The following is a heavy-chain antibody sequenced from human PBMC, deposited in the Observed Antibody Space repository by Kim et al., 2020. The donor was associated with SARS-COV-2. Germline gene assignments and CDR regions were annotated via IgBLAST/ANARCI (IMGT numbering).Heavy chain of an antibody. CDR1: GFTFSSYG. CDR3: ARAVYSSSWYRGSAIDY. V-gene: IGHV3-33*01. Sequence: GGSLRLSCAASGFTFSSYGMHWVRQAPGKGLECVAVIWYDGSNKYYADSVKGRFTISRDNSKNTLYLQMNSLRAEDTAVYYCARAVYSSSWYRGSAIDYCGQETLVTASS. CDR2: IWYDGSNK. D-gene: IGHD6-13*01. J-gene: IGHJ4*02.